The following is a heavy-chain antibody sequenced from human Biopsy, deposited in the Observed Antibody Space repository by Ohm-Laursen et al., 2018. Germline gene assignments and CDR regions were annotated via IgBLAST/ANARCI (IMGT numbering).Heavy chain of an antibody. D-gene: IGHD5-24*01. CDR1: GDSVTKYY. Sequence: TLSLTCTVSGDSVTKYYWSWIRQPPGKGLEWIGYISGSSNTNYNPSLKSRVTLSTDTSETQFSLRLSSVTAADTAVYYCARQDGYLGYEYWGQGALVTVSS. V-gene: IGHV4-59*08. CDR3: ARQDGYLGYEY. CDR2: ISGSSNT. J-gene: IGHJ4*02.